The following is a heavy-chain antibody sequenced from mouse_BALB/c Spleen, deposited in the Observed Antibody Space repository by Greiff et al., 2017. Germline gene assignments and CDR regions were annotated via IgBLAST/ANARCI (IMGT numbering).Heavy chain of an antibody. J-gene: IGHJ3*01. CDR2: FHPYNDDT. CDR1: GYTFTTYP. CDR3: ARGNYCNYWFAY. D-gene: IGHD2-1*01. Sequence: QVQLQQSGAELVKPGASVKMSCKAFGYTFTTYPIEWMKQNHGKSLEWIGNFHPYNDDTKYNEKFKGKAKLTVEKSSSTVYLELSRLTSDDSAVYYCARGNYCNYWFAYWGQGTLGTVSA. V-gene: IGHV1-47*01.